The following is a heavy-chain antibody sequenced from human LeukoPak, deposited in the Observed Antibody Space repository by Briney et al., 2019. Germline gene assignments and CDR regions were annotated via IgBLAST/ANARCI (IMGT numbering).Heavy chain of an antibody. Sequence: GSLRLSCAASGFTFSDYYMSWIRQPPGKGLEWIGSIYYSGSTYYNPSLKSRVTISVDTSKNQFSLKLSSVTAADTAVYYCARQSPHCSSTSCYDAFDIWGQGTMVTVSS. D-gene: IGHD2-2*01. V-gene: IGHV4-39*01. CDR1: GFTFSDYY. CDR3: ARQSPHCSSTSCYDAFDI. J-gene: IGHJ3*02. CDR2: IYYSGST.